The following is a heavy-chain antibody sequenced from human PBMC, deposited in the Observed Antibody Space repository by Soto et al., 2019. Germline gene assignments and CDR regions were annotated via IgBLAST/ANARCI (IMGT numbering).Heavy chain of an antibody. CDR1: GGSISSGGYY. CDR2: IYYSGST. Sequence: QVQLQESGPGLVKPSQTLSLTCTVSGGSISSGGYYWSWIRQHPGKRLEWIGYIYYSGSTYFNPSLRSRVTISVDTSKHHFSLKLNSVTAADTVVYYCARDNTMAGVPCYMDVCGKGTTVTVSS. D-gene: IGHD1-1*01. V-gene: IGHV4-31*03. J-gene: IGHJ6*03. CDR3: ARDNTMAGVPCYMDV.